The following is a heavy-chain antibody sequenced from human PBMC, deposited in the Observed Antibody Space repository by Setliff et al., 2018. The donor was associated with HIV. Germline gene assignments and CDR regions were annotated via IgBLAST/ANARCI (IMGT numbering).Heavy chain of an antibody. J-gene: IGHJ4*02. CDR3: ARVQTVIPPSFDH. Sequence: ASVKVSCKAAGYTFSDYNIHWMRQAPGQAFEWMGWMHPNTGATTYAQKFQGRVTMTRDTSTSTVYMELRSLRSEDTAVYYCARVQTVIPPSFDHWGQGTLVTVSS. V-gene: IGHV1-2*02. D-gene: IGHD3-16*02. CDR2: MHPNTGAT. CDR1: GYTFSDYN.